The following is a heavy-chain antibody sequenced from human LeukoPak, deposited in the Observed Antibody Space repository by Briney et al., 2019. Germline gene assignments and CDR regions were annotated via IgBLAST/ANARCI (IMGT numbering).Heavy chain of an antibody. CDR1: GGSFSGYY. V-gene: IGHV4-34*01. D-gene: IGHD3-3*01. J-gene: IGHJ4*02. CDR3: ARGRHHDFWSGRYYFDY. Sequence: SETLSLTCAVYGGSFSGYYWSGIRQPPGKGLDWIGEINHSESTNYNPSLKSRVTISVDTSKNQFSLKLSSVTAADTAVYYGARGRHHDFWSGRYYFDYWGQGTLVTVSS. CDR2: INHSEST.